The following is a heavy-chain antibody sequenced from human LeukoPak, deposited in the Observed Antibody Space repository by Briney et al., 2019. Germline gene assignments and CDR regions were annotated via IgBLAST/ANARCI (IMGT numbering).Heavy chain of an antibody. CDR2: TYGGDSDT. CDR3: ARARGCNSGDCYADY. D-gene: IGHD2-21*02. V-gene: IGHV5-51*01. J-gene: IGHJ4*02. Sequence: GESLKISCQGSGYSFNTYWLGWVRHMPGKGREWMGITYGGDSDTRYSPSFQAQVTISAHKTISTAHLQWSRLKASDSAMYYCARARGCNSGDCYADYWGQGTLVTVSS. CDR1: GYSFNTYW.